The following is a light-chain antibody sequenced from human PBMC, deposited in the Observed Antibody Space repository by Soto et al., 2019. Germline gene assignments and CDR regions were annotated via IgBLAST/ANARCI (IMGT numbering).Light chain of an antibody. Sequence: QSVLTQPPSVSGAPGQRVTISCTGSSSNIGAGYNVHWYQQLPGTAPKLLIYVNSNRPSGVPDRFSGSKSGTSASLAITGLQAEDEADYYCQPYDSSLSGVVFGGGTKLTVL. J-gene: IGLJ2*01. CDR1: SSNIGAGYN. V-gene: IGLV1-40*01. CDR2: VNS. CDR3: QPYDSSLSGVV.